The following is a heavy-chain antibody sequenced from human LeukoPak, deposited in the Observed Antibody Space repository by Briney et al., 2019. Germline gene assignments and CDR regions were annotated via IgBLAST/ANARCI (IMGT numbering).Heavy chain of an antibody. J-gene: IGHJ3*01. CDR1: GFTFNSYS. CDR3: AKVQSDIVGAMFFSFDV. V-gene: IGHV3-21*06. D-gene: IGHD1-26*01. CDR2: IIGSGSVM. Sequence: GGSLRLSCGGSGFTFNSYSMNWVRQAPGKGLEWVASIIGSGSVMFYADSLKGRFTISRDNSKNSLYLQMNSLRVEDTAVYYCAKVQSDIVGAMFFSFDVWGQGTMVSVSS.